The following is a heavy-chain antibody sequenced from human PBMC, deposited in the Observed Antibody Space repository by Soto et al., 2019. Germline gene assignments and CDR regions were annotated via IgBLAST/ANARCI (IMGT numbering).Heavy chain of an antibody. CDR2: IFYSGST. Sequence: PSETLSLTCTVSGGSITGYYWTWIRQPPGKGLEWIGYIFYSGSTNYNPSLRSRVTMSVDTSKNQFSLKLNSVTTADTAMYYCARVGRSGWSPDYWGQGTLVTVSS. D-gene: IGHD6-19*01. J-gene: IGHJ4*02. V-gene: IGHV4-59*01. CDR1: GGSITGYY. CDR3: ARVGRSGWSPDY.